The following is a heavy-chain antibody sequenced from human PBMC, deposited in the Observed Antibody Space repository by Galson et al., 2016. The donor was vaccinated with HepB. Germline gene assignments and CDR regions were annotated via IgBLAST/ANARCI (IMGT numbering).Heavy chain of an antibody. V-gene: IGHV5-51*01. CDR2: IRPDDSET. Sequence: QSGAEVKKPGDSLKISCKGSGYRFGTYWIAWVRQMPGKGLEWVGIIRPDDSETRYSPSHQGQISMSVDEPLSTAYLEWRSLKASDTAMYFCARYDVATGYGLDVWGQGTTVTVSS. J-gene: IGHJ6*02. CDR1: GYRFGTYW. CDR3: ARYDVATGYGLDV. D-gene: IGHD3-9*01.